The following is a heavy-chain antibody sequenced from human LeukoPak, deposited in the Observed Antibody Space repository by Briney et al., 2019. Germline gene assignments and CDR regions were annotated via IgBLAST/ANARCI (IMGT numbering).Heavy chain of an antibody. J-gene: IGHJ5*02. D-gene: IGHD6-19*01. CDR2: INHSGST. CDR1: GGSFSGYY. Sequence: SETLSLTCAVYGGSFSGYYWSWIRQPPGKGLEWIGEINHSGSTNYNPSLKSRVTISVDTSKNQFSLRLSSVTAADTAVYYCARGSSGWYNRHWFDPWGQGTLVTVSS. V-gene: IGHV4-34*01. CDR3: ARGSSGWYNRHWFDP.